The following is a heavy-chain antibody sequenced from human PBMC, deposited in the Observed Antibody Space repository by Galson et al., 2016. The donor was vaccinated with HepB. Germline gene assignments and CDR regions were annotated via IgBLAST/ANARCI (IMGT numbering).Heavy chain of an antibody. CDR2: MSNSGGT. CDR3: ATYRVGEGDRGD. V-gene: IGHV4-61*01. D-gene: IGHD3-3*01. Sequence: SETLSLTCTVSGDSVSSGNYHWSWIRQPPGKGLEWIGQMSNSGGTNYNPSLNSRVTMSVDTSNNQFSLKLSDVSTADTAVYYCATYRVGEGDRGDWGQGTLVTVSS. CDR1: GDSVSSGNYH. J-gene: IGHJ4*02.